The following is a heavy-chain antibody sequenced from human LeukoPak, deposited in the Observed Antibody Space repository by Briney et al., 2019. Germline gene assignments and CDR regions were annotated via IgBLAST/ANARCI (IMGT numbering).Heavy chain of an antibody. V-gene: IGHV4-39*01. CDR3: ARQGYISGQGFRNNWFDP. J-gene: IGHJ5*02. CDR2: ISYSGST. Sequence: SETLSLTCTVSGGSISSSSYYWGWIRQPPGKGLEWIGSISYSGSTYYNPSLRIRVTISIDTSKNQFSLKLSSVTAADTAVYYCARQGYISGQGFRNNWFDPWGQGSLVTVSS. CDR1: GGSISSSSYY. D-gene: IGHD6-19*01.